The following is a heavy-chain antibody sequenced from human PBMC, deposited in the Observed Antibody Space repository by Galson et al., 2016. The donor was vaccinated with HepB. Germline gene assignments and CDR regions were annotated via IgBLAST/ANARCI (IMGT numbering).Heavy chain of an antibody. D-gene: IGHD3-22*01. J-gene: IGHJ4*02. CDR1: GFTFSDSY. V-gene: IGHV3-11*03. Sequence: SLRLSCAASGFTFSDSYMTWVRQAPGKGLEWVSFIGFSGTYTEYADSVKGRFTISRDNGNNSLYLLMTSLRVEDTAVYFCARVSSGCFGSHWGQGTPVTVSS. CDR3: ARVSSGCFGSH. CDR2: IGFSGTYT.